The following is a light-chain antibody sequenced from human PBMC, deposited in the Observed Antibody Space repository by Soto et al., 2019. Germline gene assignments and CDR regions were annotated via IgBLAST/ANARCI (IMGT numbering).Light chain of an antibody. Sequence: GDRVTITCRASQSISGSLAWYQQTPGKAPKLLIYEASNLKSGVPSRFSGSGSGTEYTLTISSLQPDDSASYYCQQYNGYWTFGQGTRVEIK. CDR1: QSISGS. CDR3: QQYNGYWT. V-gene: IGKV1-5*03. J-gene: IGKJ1*01. CDR2: EAS.